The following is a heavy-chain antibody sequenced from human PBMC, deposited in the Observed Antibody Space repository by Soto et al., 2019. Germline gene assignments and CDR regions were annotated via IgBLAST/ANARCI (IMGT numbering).Heavy chain of an antibody. CDR3: ARAGEDGSGWYVDYFDP. D-gene: IGHD6-19*01. CDR1: GYTFTTYG. Sequence: SPETVSCKASGYTFTTYGNSLVRRAPGPGLEWMGWISAYNGNTNYAQKPQGRVTMTTDTSTSTAYMELRSLRSDDTAVYYCARAGEDGSGWYVDYFDPWGQGTLVTVSS. CDR2: ISAYNGNT. J-gene: IGHJ4*02. V-gene: IGHV1-18*01.